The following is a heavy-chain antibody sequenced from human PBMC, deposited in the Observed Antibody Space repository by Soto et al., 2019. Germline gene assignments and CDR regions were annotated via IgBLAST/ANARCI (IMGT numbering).Heavy chain of an antibody. CDR2: IGCDPTKI. V-gene: IGHV3-9*01. CDR1: GFTFDDFA. CDR3: VKVSSFDSGPVTLSGMDV. D-gene: IGHD3-9*01. Sequence: GGSLRLSCEASGFTFDDFAMHWVRLAPGKGLEWVSSIGCDPTKIAYADSVKGRFSISRDNAKNSLFLDMKNLRPEDTAVYYCVKVSSFDSGPVTLSGMDVWGEGPPVTV. J-gene: IGHJ6*02.